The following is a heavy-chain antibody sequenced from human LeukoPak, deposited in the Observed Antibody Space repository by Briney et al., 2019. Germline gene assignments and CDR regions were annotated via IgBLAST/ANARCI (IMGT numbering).Heavy chain of an antibody. J-gene: IGHJ2*01. CDR2: ISAYNGNT. V-gene: IGHV1-18*01. CDR1: GYTFTSYG. Sequence: ASVKVSCKASGYTFTSYGISWVRQAPGQGLEWMGWISAYNGNTNYAQKLQGRVTMTTDTSTSTAYMELRSLRSDDTAVYCCARGYPGTTSTGGFDLWGRGTLVTVSS. D-gene: IGHD1-1*01. CDR3: ARGYPGTTSTGGFDL.